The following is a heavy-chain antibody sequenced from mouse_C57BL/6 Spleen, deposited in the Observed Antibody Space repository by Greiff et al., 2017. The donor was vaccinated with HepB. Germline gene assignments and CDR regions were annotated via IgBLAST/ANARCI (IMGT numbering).Heavy chain of an antibody. CDR1: GYAFSSSW. V-gene: IGHV1-82*01. Sequence: VQLQQSGPALVKPGASVKISCKASGYAFSSSWMNWVKHRPGKGLEWIGRIYPGDGDTNYNRKFKGKATLTADQSSSTAYMQLSSLTSEDSAVYFCARSDYYGSSNYFDYWGQGTTLTVSS. D-gene: IGHD1-1*01. CDR3: ARSDYYGSSNYFDY. CDR2: IYPGDGDT. J-gene: IGHJ2*01.